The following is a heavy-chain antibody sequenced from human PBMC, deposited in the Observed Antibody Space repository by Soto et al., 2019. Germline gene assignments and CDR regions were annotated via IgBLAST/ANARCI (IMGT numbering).Heavy chain of an antibody. Sequence: PGGSLRLSCAASGFTFSSYGMHWVRQAPGKGLEWVAVIWYDGSNKYYADSVKGRFTISRDNSKNTLYLQMNSLRAEDTAVYYCARDITMGRGVIARYYYGMHVSGQATTVTVSS. CDR2: IWYDGSNK. CDR3: ARDITMGRGVIARYYYGMHV. J-gene: IGHJ6*02. V-gene: IGHV3-33*01. CDR1: GFTFSSYG. D-gene: IGHD3-10*01.